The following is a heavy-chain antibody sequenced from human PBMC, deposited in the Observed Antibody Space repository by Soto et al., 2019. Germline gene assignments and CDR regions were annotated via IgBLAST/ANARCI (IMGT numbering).Heavy chain of an antibody. CDR3: ARQGRGARKYHYRNLDV. CDR1: GFSFNDHA. D-gene: IGHD4-4*01. Sequence: QVHLVESGGGVVQPGRSLRLSCAASGFSFNDHAIHWVRQAPGRGLEWVALISYDGSNKYFADSVKGRFTIARDNSKNTLSLHMNSLRSEYTSVYDCARQGRGARKYHYRNLDVWGQGTAVTVSS. CDR2: ISYDGSNK. J-gene: IGHJ6*02. V-gene: IGHV3-30-3*01.